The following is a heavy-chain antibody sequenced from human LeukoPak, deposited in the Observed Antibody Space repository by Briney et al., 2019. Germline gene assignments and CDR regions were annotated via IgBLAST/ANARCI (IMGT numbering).Heavy chain of an antibody. CDR3: AKDLSKDWGSGWPSS. CDR1: GFTFSSYG. D-gene: IGHD6-19*01. V-gene: IGHV3-30*18. J-gene: IGHJ5*02. CDR2: ISYDGSNK. Sequence: PGGSLRLSCAASGFTFSSYGMHWVRQAPGKGLEWVAVISYDGSNKYYADSVKGRFTISRDNSKNTLYLQMNSLRAEDTAVYYCAKDLSKDWGSGWPSSWGQGTLVTVSS.